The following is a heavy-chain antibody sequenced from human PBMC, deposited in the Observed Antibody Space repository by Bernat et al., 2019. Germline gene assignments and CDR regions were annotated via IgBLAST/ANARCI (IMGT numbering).Heavy chain of an antibody. D-gene: IGHD5-12*01. CDR1: GFNFNIYA. V-gene: IGHV3-64*01. J-gene: IGHJ4*02. CDR3: ARDKDGGYAFDF. Sequence: EVELVESGGGLVQPGGSLRLSCAASGFNFNIYAMHWVRQAPGKGLEFLSSVLGNGAEPQYASSVKGRFTISRDNSKNTLYLQMGSLRPDDTALYYCARDKDGGYAFDFWGQGTLVTVSS. CDR2: VLGNGAEP.